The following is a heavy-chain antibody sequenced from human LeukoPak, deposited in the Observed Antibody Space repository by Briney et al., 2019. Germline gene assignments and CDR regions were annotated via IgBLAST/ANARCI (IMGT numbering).Heavy chain of an antibody. CDR1: GFTFSSHW. D-gene: IGHD3-10*01. Sequence: GGSLRLSCAASGFTFSSHWMSWIRQAPGKGLEWVANIKEDGSEKYYVDSVKGRFTISRDNAKNSLYLQMNSLRAEDTAVYYCARRGRISGPGGSWGQGTLVTVSS. V-gene: IGHV3-7*01. J-gene: IGHJ5*02. CDR2: IKEDGSEK. CDR3: ARRGRISGPGGS.